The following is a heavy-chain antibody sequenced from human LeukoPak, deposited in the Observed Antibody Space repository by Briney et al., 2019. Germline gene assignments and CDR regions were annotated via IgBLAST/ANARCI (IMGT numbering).Heavy chain of an antibody. CDR2: ISSSSSYI. CDR3: ARDPSFDSSGWRTRFDY. J-gene: IGHJ4*01. D-gene: IGHD6-19*01. V-gene: IGHV3-21*01. Sequence: GGSLRLSCAASGFTFSSYSMNWVRQAPGKGLEWVSSISSSSSYIYYADSVEGRFTISRDNAKNSLYLQMNSLRAEDTAVYYCARDPSFDSSGWRTRFDYWGPGTLVTVSS. CDR1: GFTFSSYS.